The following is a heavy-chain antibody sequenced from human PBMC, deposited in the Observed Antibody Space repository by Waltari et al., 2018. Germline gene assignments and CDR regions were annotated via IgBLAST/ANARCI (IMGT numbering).Heavy chain of an antibody. J-gene: IGHJ6*02. V-gene: IGHV3-74*03. D-gene: IGHD3-16*01. Sequence: EEQLVGSGGGCVQPGGSLRLARAACGVRSRSFWPLSVRQAPGEGPLGVSRIRSDASDTTYADAVNGRSNISRENGRNTLYLQMDKLSAEDTAVYFCARVSRRTYRGPVPGRHYYGCTDVWGQGTMVTVSS. CDR2: IRSDASDT. CDR1: GVRSRSFW. CDR3: ARVSRRTYRGPVPGRHYYGCTDV.